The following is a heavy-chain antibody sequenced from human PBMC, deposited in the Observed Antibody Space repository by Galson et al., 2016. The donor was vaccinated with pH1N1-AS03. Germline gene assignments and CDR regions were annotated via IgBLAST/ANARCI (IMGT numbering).Heavy chain of an antibody. J-gene: IGHJ4*02. CDR2: VKGYFRTT. CDR3: ATAGNYFDIRRLDY. Sequence: SVKVSCKASGLTFSSYAISWVRQAPGQGLEWMGDVKGYFRTTDYAQKFQGRITITMDQSTGTAYMEGSSLRAEDTAVYYCATAGNYFDIRRLDYWGQGTPVTVFS. D-gene: IGHD3-9*01. V-gene: IGHV1-69*05. CDR1: GLTFSSYA.